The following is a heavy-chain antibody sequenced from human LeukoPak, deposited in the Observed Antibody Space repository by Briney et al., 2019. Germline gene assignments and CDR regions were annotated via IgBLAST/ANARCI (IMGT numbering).Heavy chain of an antibody. V-gene: IGHV1-46*01. CDR3: ARQTGSGGYDWFDP. Sequence: GASVKVSCKASGYTFTSYYMHWVPQAPLQGLERMGIINPSGGSTSYAQKFQGRVTMTRDMATSTVYMELSSVRSEDTAVYYCARQTGSGGYDWFDPWGQGTLVTVSS. J-gene: IGHJ5*02. CDR1: GYTFTSYY. CDR2: INPSGGST. D-gene: IGHD3-10*01.